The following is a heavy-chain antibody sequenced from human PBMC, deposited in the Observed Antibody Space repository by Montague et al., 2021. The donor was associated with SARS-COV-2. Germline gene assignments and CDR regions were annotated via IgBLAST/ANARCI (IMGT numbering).Heavy chain of an antibody. D-gene: IGHD3-3*01. Sequence: SLRLSCAASGFTFSSYAMRWVRQAPGKGLEWVSAISGSGGSTYYADSVKGRFTISRDNSKNTLYLQMNSPRAEDTAVYYCAKDRGRTIVGVVTLHNTIFDYWGQGTLVTVSS. CDR3: AKDRGRTIVGVVTLHNTIFDY. V-gene: IGHV3-23*01. CDR2: ISGSGGST. CDR1: GFTFSSYA. J-gene: IGHJ4*02.